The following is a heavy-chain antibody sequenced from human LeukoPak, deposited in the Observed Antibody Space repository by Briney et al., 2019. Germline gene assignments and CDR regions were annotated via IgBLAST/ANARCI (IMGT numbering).Heavy chain of an antibody. CDR2: IRHDEANS. V-gene: IGHV3-30*02. Sequence: PGGSLRLSCAVSGFNLNSYAMHWVRQAPGKGLEWVAVIRHDEANSFYADSVQGRFTISRDTSKKLLYLQMNSLRVEDTAVYYWCKEYSPAAPLGETDPRGQGTLVPGSS. CDR3: CKEYSPAAPLGETDP. CDR1: GFNLNSYA. J-gene: IGHJ5*02. D-gene: IGHD2-15*01.